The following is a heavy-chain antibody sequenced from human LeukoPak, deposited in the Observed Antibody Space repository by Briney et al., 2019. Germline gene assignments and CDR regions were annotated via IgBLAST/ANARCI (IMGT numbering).Heavy chain of an antibody. D-gene: IGHD3-10*01. V-gene: IGHV4-38-2*01. J-gene: IGHJ5*02. CDR3: ASASYGSGSYYRRGFDP. CDR2: IYHSGST. Sequence: SETLSLTCAVSGYPISNAYYWVWIRQPPGKGLEWIGSIYHSGSTYYNPSLKSRVTISVDTSKNQFSLKLSSVTAADTAVYYCASASYGSGSYYRRGFDPWGQGTLVTVSS. CDR1: GYPISNAYY.